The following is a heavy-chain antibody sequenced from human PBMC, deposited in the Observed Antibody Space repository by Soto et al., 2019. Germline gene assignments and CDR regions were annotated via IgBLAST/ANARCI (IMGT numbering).Heavy chain of an antibody. Sequence: SEPLCLSWTVSGGSISSGGYSWSWIRQPPGKGLEWIGYIYHSGSTYYNPSLKSRVTISVDRSKNQFSLKLSSVTAADTAVYYCARAVPPYFDYWGQGTLVTV. V-gene: IGHV4-30-2*01. CDR1: GGSISSGGYS. J-gene: IGHJ4*02. CDR3: ARAVPPYFDY. CDR2: IYHSGST.